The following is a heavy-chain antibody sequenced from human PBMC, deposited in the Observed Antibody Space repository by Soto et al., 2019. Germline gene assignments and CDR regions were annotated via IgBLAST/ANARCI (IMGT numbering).Heavy chain of an antibody. D-gene: IGHD1-26*01. Sequence: EVQLVESGGGLVQPGGSLRLSCAASGFTLSDHYMDWVRQAPGKGLEWLGRTRNKANNYITEYATSVKGRFTISRDDSKNSVYLQLNSLQSEDTVGDYCGRWTSGSPDCWGQGSLVTVSS. J-gene: IGHJ4*02. CDR3: GRWTSGSPDC. V-gene: IGHV3-72*01. CDR1: GFTLSDHY. CDR2: TRNKANNYIT.